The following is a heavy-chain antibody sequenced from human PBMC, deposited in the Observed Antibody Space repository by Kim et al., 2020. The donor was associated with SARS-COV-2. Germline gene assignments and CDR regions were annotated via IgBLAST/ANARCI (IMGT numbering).Heavy chain of an antibody. V-gene: IGHV4-34*01. CDR3: ARGHSYYYGMDV. J-gene: IGHJ6*02. Sequence: NCNPSLKSRVTISVDTSKNQFSLKLRSVTAADTAVYYCARGHSYYYGMDVWGQGTTVTVSS. D-gene: IGHD4-4*01.